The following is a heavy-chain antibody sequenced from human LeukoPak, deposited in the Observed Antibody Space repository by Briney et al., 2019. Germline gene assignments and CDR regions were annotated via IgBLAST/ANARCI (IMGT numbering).Heavy chain of an antibody. D-gene: IGHD1-26*01. CDR3: ARSEVGATTTFDY. CDR2: INHSGST. Sequence: SETLSLTCAVYGGSFSGYYWSWIRQPPGKGLEWIGEINHSGSTNYNPSLKSRVTISVDTSKNQFSLKLSSVTAADTAVYYCARSEVGATTTFDYWGQETLVTVSS. J-gene: IGHJ4*02. V-gene: IGHV4-34*01. CDR1: GGSFSGYY.